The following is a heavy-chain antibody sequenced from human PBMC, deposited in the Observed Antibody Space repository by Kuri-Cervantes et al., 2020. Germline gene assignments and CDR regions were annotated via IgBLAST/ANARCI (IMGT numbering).Heavy chain of an antibody. V-gene: IGHV3-9*01. CDR3: AKVDYYDSSGPQGGAFDI. CDR2: ISWNSGSI. CDR1: GFTFDDYA. J-gene: IGHJ3*02. Sequence: SLKISCAASGFTFDDYAMHWVRQAPGKGLEWVSGISWNSGSIGYADSVKGRFTISRGNAKNSLYLQMNSLRAEVTALYYCAKVDYYDSSGPQGGAFDIWGQGTMVTVSS. D-gene: IGHD3-22*01.